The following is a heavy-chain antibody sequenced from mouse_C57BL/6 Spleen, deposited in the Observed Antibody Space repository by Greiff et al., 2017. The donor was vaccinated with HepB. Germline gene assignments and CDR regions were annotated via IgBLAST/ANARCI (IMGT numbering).Heavy chain of an antibody. D-gene: IGHD1-1*01. J-gene: IGHJ2*01. V-gene: IGHV5-16*01. Sequence: EVHLVESEGGLVQPGSSMKLSCTASGFTFSDYYMAWVRQVPEKGLEWVANINYDGSSTYYLDSLKSRFIISRDNAKNILYLQMSSLKSEDTATYYCARARTTVVALDYWGQGTTLTVSS. CDR3: ARARTTVVALDY. CDR1: GFTFSDYY. CDR2: INYDGSST.